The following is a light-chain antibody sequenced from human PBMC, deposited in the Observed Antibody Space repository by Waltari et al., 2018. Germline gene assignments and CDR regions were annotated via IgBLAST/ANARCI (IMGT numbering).Light chain of an antibody. CDR3: QQTDSFPLT. J-gene: IGKJ4*01. Sequence: DIQMTQSPSSVSASVGDRVTISCRASQGIGTWLAWYQQKPGNAPNLLIHGASSLQSGVPSRFSGSGSVTEFTLTINGLQPEDFATYYCQQTDSFPLTFGGGTKVEMK. V-gene: IGKV1-12*01. CDR2: GAS. CDR1: QGIGTW.